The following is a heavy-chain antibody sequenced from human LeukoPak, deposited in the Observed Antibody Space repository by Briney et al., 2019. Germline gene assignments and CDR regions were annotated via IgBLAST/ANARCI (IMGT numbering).Heavy chain of an antibody. CDR1: GDSVRNDFYY. V-gene: IGHV4-39*01. CDR3: ARHNAQRRVGFDF. J-gene: IGHJ4*02. CDR2: LSHAGNT. D-gene: IGHD2-2*01. Sequence: PSETLSLTCSVSGDSVRNDFYYWGWLRQPPGKGLEWVACLSHAGNTWYNPSLESRLSISVDTSKNQFSLKFSSVTAADTALYWCARHNAQRRVGFDFWGQGILVTVSS.